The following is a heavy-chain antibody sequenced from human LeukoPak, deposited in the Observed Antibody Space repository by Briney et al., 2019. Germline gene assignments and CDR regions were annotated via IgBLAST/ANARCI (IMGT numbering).Heavy chain of an antibody. CDR1: GYSISSYDY. D-gene: IGHD6-19*01. CDR2: IYQSGTT. Sequence: SETLSLTCTVSGYSISSYDYWGWIRQPPGKGLEWIGSIYQSGTTHYNPSLKSRVTISVDTSKNQFSLKLSPVTAADTAVYYCERVKSGGWDAYNENCFDPWGGATQV. CDR3: ERVKSGGWDAYNENCFDP. J-gene: IGHJ5*02. V-gene: IGHV4-38-2*02.